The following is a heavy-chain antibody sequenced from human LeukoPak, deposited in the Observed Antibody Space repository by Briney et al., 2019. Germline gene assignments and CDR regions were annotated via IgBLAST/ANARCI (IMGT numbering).Heavy chain of an antibody. CDR1: GYTFTVYY. CDR2: INPNSGGT. Sequence: GASVTVSCKASGYTFTVYYMHWVRQAPGQGLEWMGWINPNSGGTNYAQKFQGRVTMTRDTSISTAYMELSRLRSDDTAVYYCARVQGIAVLEKDDAFDIWGQGTMVTVSS. D-gene: IGHD6-19*01. J-gene: IGHJ3*02. CDR3: ARVQGIAVLEKDDAFDI. V-gene: IGHV1-2*02.